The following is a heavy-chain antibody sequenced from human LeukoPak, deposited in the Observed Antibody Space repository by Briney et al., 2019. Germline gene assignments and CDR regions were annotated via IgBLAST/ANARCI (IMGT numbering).Heavy chain of an antibody. CDR1: GFTFSRYA. Sequence: GGSLRLACAASGFTFSRYAMSWVRQAPGKGLEWVSHITGSGGSTYYADSVKGRFTISRDNSKNTLYLQMNSLRAEDTAVYYCAKDVVWKVGFDPSGQGTLVTVST. CDR3: AKDVVWKVGFDP. D-gene: IGHD1-26*01. CDR2: ITGSGGST. J-gene: IGHJ5*02. V-gene: IGHV3-23*01.